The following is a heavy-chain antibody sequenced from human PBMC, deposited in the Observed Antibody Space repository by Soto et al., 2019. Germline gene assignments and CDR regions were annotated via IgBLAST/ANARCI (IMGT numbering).Heavy chain of an antibody. V-gene: IGHV3-48*02. CDR3: ASVSVSRVGAEFYDS. J-gene: IGHJ4*02. CDR2: ISSDSDRM. Sequence: PGGSLRLSCAASGFAFSNYMMIWVRQAPGKGLEWVSHISSDSDRMSYGESVKGRFTVSRDNAQKLLFLQMDSLRHEDTAVYYCASVSVSRVGAEFYDSCAQGTLVPVSS. CDR1: GFAFSNYM. D-gene: IGHD1-26*01.